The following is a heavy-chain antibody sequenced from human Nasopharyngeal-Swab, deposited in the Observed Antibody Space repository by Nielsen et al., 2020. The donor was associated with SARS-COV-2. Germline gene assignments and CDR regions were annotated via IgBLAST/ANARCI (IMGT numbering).Heavy chain of an antibody. J-gene: IGHJ4*02. CDR2: ISYSGST. CDR1: GGSISSYY. Sequence: SETLSLTCTVSGGSISSYYWTWIRQPPGKGLECIGYISYSGSTNYNPSLKSRVTISVDTSKNQFSLKLSSVTAADTAVYYCTRRTLSSSGYYLDYWGQGTLVTVSS. V-gene: IGHV4-59*08. CDR3: TRRTLSSSGYYLDY. D-gene: IGHD2-2*01.